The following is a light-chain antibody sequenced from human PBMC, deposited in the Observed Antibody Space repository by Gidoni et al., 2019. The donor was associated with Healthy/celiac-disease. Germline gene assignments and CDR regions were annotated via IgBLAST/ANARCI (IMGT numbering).Light chain of an antibody. J-gene: IGKJ4*01. Sequence: DIQMTQSPSSLSASVGDRVTITCRASQSISSYLNWYQQKPGKAPKLLIYAASSLQSGVPSRFSCSGSGTDFTLTISSLQPEDVATYYCQQSYSTPTFGGGTKVEIK. V-gene: IGKV1-39*01. CDR2: AAS. CDR3: QQSYSTPT. CDR1: QSISSY.